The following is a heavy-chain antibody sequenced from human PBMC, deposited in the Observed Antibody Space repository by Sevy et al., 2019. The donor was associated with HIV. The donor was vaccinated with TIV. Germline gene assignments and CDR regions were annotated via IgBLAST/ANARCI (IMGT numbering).Heavy chain of an antibody. CDR1: GASVSSANDY. J-gene: IGHJ6*02. CDR3: ARDQYYDILTGLYAMDV. Sequence: SETLALTCSVSGASVSSANDYWSWIRQPPGKGLEWIGYVFYFGNTNYNPSLKNRATISLDTSKKQFSLKLTSVTAADTAIYYCARDQYYDILTGLYAMDVWGQGTTVTVSS. V-gene: IGHV4-61*01. D-gene: IGHD3-9*01. CDR2: VFYFGNT.